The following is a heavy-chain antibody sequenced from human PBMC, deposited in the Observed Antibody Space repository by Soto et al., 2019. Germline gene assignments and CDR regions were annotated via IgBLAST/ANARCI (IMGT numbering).Heavy chain of an antibody. V-gene: IGHV1-46*01. Sequence: ASVKVSCKASGYTFTSYYMHWVRQAPGQGLEWMGIINPSGGSTSYAQKFQGRVTMTRDTSTSTVYMELSSLRSEDTAVYYCAREIGPGTYSSSYSYYYYYGMDVWGQGTTVTVSS. CDR2: INPSGGST. J-gene: IGHJ6*02. CDR1: GYTFTSYY. CDR3: AREIGPGTYSSSYSYYYYYGMDV. D-gene: IGHD6-6*01.